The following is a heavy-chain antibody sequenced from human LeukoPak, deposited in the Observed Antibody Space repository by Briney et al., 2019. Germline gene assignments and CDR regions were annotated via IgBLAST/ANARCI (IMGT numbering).Heavy chain of an antibody. CDR1: GYTFTGYY. V-gene: IGHV1-2*02. CDR3: ARDLGLDSSGYYGDY. CDR2: INPNSGGT. J-gene: IGHJ4*02. D-gene: IGHD3-22*01. Sequence: ASVKVSCKASGYTFTGYYIHWVRQAPGQGLEWMGWINPNSGGTNYAQKFQGRVTMTRDTSISTAYMELSRLRSDDTAVYYCARDLGLDSSGYYGDYWGQGTLVTVSS.